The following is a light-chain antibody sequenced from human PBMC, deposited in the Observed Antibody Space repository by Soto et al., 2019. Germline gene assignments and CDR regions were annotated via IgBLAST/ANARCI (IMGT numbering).Light chain of an antibody. Sequence: DIVMTQSPLSLPVTPGEPASISCRSSQSLLYGAGYMYVDWYLQKPGQPPHLLIFLGSNRASGVPDRFSGSVSGTDFTLKISRVETEDGGIYYCMQTLQTPYTFGQGTKLEIK. CDR3: MQTLQTPYT. CDR1: QSLLYGAGYMY. CDR2: LGS. J-gene: IGKJ2*01. V-gene: IGKV2-28*01.